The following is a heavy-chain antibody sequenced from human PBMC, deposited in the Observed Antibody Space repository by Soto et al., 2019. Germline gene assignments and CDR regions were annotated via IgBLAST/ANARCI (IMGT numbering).Heavy chain of an antibody. CDR3: ARGRPVNCGGDCYLDY. J-gene: IGHJ4*02. D-gene: IGHD2-21*02. CDR1: GFTFSSYW. V-gene: IGHV3-74*01. Sequence: GGSLRLSCAASGFTFSSYWMHWARQVPGKGLLWVSRISSDGSYPSYADSVKGRFTISRDNAKNTLYLQMNSLRAEDTAVYYCARGRPVNCGGDCYLDYLGQGTLVTVSS. CDR2: ISSDGSYP.